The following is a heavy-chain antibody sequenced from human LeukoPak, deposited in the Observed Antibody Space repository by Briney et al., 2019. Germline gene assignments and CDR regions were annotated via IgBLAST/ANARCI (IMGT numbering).Heavy chain of an antibody. CDR3: ARGGYGYNRWDYFDY. D-gene: IGHD5-24*01. CDR1: GGSISSFF. CDR2: IFSSGST. Sequence: SETLSLTCTVSGGSISSFFWSWIRQPPGEGLEWIGSIFSSGSTNYNTSLRSRVSISLDTSKNQFSLKLGSVTAADTAVYFCARGGYGYNRWDYFDYWGQGTLDTVSS. V-gene: IGHV4-59*01. J-gene: IGHJ4*02.